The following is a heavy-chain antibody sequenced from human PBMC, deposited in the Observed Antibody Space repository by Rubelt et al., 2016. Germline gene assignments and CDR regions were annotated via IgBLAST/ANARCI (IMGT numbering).Heavy chain of an antibody. V-gene: IGHV3-11*06. Sequence: GGGVVQPGRSLRLSCVASGFTFSDYYMSWIRQAPGKGLEWVSYISSSSSYTNYADSVKGRFTISRDNAKNSLYLQMNSLRAEDTAVYYCARVGTRRRAVAGTRNWYFDLWGRGTLVTVSS. J-gene: IGHJ2*01. CDR3: ARVGTRRRAVAGTRNWYFDL. CDR1: GFTFSDYY. D-gene: IGHD6-19*01. CDR2: ISSSSSYT.